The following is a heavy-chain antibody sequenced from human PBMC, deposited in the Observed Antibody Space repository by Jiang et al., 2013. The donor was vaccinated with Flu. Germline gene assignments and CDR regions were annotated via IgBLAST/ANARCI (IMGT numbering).Heavy chain of an antibody. V-gene: IGHV4-31*03. CDR2: IYYSGST. CDR1: GGSISSGGYY. J-gene: IGHJ4*02. CDR3: ASSPPNYSSGWSLQSY. Sequence: GLVKPSQTLSLTCTVSGGSISSGGYYWSWIRQHPGKGLEWIGYIYYSGSTYYNPSLKSRVTISVDTSKNQFSLKLSSVTAADTAVYYCASSPPNYSSGWSLQSYWGQGTLVTVSS. D-gene: IGHD6-19*01.